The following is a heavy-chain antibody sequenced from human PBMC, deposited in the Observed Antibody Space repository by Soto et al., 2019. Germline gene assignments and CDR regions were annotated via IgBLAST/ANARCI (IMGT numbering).Heavy chain of an antibody. CDR2: INSDGSST. CDR1: GFTFSSYW. J-gene: IGHJ4*02. Sequence: GGSLRLSCAASGFTFSSYWMHWVRQAPGKGLVWVSRINSDGSSTSYADSVKGRFTISRDNAKNTLYLQMNSLRAEDTAVYYYTSGPLMYCSSSSCYASPFDYWGQGTLVTVSS. D-gene: IGHD2-2*01. CDR3: TSGPLMYCSSSSCYASPFDY. V-gene: IGHV3-74*01.